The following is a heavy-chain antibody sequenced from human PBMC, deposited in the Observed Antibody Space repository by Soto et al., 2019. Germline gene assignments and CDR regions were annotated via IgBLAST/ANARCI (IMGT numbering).Heavy chain of an antibody. Sequence: ASVKVSCKASEYTFTSYAMHWVRQAPGQRLEWMGWINAGNGNTKYSQKFQGRVTITRDTSASTAYMELSSLRSEDTAVYYCASSVGVPAARYYYYGMDVWGQGTTVTVSS. CDR3: ASSVGVPAARYYYYGMDV. D-gene: IGHD2-2*01. CDR1: EYTFTSYA. CDR2: INAGNGNT. V-gene: IGHV1-3*01. J-gene: IGHJ6*02.